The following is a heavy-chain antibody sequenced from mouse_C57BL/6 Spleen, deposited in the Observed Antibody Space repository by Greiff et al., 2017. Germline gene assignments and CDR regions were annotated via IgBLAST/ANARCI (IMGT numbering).Heavy chain of an antibody. V-gene: IGHV1-69*01. CDR2: SDPSDSYT. CDR1: GYTFTSYW. D-gene: IGHD2-12*01. J-gene: IGHJ2*01. CDR3: ARPAYYKYFDD. Sequence: VQLQQSGAELVMPGASVKLSCKASGYTFTSYWMNWVKQRPGQGLEWIGESDPSDSYTNYNQKFKGKSTRTVEKSSSTAYMQLSSRTSEDSAVYYCARPAYYKYFDDWGQGTTLTVSS.